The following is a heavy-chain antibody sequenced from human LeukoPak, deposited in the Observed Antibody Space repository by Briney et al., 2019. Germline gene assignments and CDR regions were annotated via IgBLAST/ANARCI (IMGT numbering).Heavy chain of an antibody. V-gene: IGHV4-31*03. J-gene: IGHJ4*02. Sequence: SQTLSLTCTVSGGSISSVGYYWSWIRQHPGKGLEWIGYIYYSGSTYYNPSLKSRVTISVDTSKNQFSLKLSSVTAADTAVYYCAGGEYSGPFDYWGQGTLVTVSS. D-gene: IGHD1-26*01. CDR1: GGSISSVGYY. CDR3: AGGEYSGPFDY. CDR2: IYYSGST.